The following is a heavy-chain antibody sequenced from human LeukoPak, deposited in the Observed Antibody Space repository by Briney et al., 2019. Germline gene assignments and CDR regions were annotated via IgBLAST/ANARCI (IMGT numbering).Heavy chain of an antibody. Sequence: GGSLRLSCAASGFTFSSYAMSWVRQAPGKGLEWVSAISGSGGSTYYADSVKGRFTISRDNAKNSLYLQMNSLRAEDTAVYYCARMSILGFDYWGQGTLVTVSS. D-gene: IGHD2-15*01. V-gene: IGHV3-23*01. CDR1: GFTFSSYA. J-gene: IGHJ4*02. CDR2: ISGSGGST. CDR3: ARMSILGFDY.